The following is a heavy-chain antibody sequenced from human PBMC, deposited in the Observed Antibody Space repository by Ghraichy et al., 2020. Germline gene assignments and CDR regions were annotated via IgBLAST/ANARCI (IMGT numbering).Heavy chain of an antibody. CDR3: ARYYDSSGSHHNWFDP. D-gene: IGHD3-22*01. CDR2: INHSGST. V-gene: IGHV4-34*01. Sequence: SETLSLTCAVYGGSFSGYYWSWIRQPPGKGLEWIGEINHSGSTNYNPSLKSRVTISVDTSKNQFSLKLSSVTAADTAVYYCARYYDSSGSHHNWFDPWGQGTLVTVSS. J-gene: IGHJ5*02. CDR1: GGSFSGYY.